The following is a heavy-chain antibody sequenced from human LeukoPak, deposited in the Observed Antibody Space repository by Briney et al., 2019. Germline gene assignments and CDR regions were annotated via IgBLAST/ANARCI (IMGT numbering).Heavy chain of an antibody. D-gene: IGHD6-25*01. CDR1: GFTFSSYT. CDR2: ICTSSTTI. V-gene: IGHV3-48*01. J-gene: IGHJ6*03. CDR3: ARFAAGGSYYYYMDV. Sequence: GGSLRLSCAASGFTFSSYTMNWVRQPPGKGLEWVSNICTSSTTIYYADSVKGRFTISRDNAKNSLYLQMNSLRADDTAVYYCARFAAGGSYYYYMDVWGKGTTVTVSS.